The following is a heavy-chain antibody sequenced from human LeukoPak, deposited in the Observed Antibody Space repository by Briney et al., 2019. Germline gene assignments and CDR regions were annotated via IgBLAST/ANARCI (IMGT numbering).Heavy chain of an antibody. CDR1: GFTFSSYA. D-gene: IGHD3-3*01. CDR2: ISGSGGST. V-gene: IGHV3-23*01. J-gene: IGHJ4*02. CDR3: AKDYFDFWSGYPHRAHFAY. Sequence: GRSLRLSCAASGFTFSSYAMHWVRQAPGKGLEWVSAISGSGGSTYYADSVKGRFTISRDNSKNTLYLQMNSLKAEDTAVYYCAKDYFDFWSGYPHRAHFAYWGQGPLVTVSS.